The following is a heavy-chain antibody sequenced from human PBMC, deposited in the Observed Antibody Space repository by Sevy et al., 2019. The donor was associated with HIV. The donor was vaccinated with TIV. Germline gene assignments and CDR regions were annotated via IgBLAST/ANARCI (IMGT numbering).Heavy chain of an antibody. CDR3: ARESPLSSWYYFDY. D-gene: IGHD6-13*01. V-gene: IGHV3-48*02. CDR1: GFTFSSYS. CDR2: IYSSSNTI. Sequence: GGSLRLSCVASGFTFSSYSMNWVRQAPGKGLEWVSYIYSSSNTIYYADSVKGRFTISRDNAKNSLYLQMNSLRDEDTAVYYCARESPLSSWYYFDYWGQGTLVTVSS. J-gene: IGHJ4*02.